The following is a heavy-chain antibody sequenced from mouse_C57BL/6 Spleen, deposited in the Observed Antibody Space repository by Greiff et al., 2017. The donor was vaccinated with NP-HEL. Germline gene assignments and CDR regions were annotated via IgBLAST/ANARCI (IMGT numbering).Heavy chain of an antibody. J-gene: IGHJ2*01. CDR3: ARSLGWPFDY. CDR1: GYAFSSYW. Sequence: QVHVKQSGAELVKPGASVKISCKASGYAFSSYWMNWVKQRPGKGLEWIGQIYPGDGDTNYNGKFKGKATLTADKSSSTAYMQLSSLTSEDSAVYFCARSLGWPFDYWGQGTTLTVSS. V-gene: IGHV1-80*01. CDR2: IYPGDGDT. D-gene: IGHD2-3*01.